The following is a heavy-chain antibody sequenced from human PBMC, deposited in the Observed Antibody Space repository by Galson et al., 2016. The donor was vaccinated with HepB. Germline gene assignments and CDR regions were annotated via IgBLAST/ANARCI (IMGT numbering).Heavy chain of an antibody. J-gene: IGHJ4*02. CDR3: AKLPRFGVDS. V-gene: IGHV3-23*01. CDR1: GFTFSNYA. D-gene: IGHD3-10*01. CDR2: ITGSGGST. Sequence: SLRLSCAASGFTFSNYAVSWVRQAPGKGLEWVSLITGSGGSTYYADSVKGRFNISRDNSRNTLYLQMNSLRTEDTAVYYCAKLPRFGVDSWGQGTLVTVSS.